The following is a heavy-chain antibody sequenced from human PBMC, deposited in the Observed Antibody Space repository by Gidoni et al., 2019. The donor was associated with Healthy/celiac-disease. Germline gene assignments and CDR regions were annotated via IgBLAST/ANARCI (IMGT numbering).Heavy chain of an antibody. J-gene: IGHJ3*02. CDR2: ISYDGSNK. V-gene: IGHV3-30*18. D-gene: IGHD3-22*01. CDR3: AKVYYDSSHLWAFDI. Sequence: QVQLVESGGGVVQPGRSLRLSCAASGFTFSSYGMHWVRQAPGKGLEWVAVISYDGSNKYYADSVKGRFTISRDNSKNTLYLQMNSLRAEDTAVYYCAKVYYDSSHLWAFDIWGQGTMVTVSS. CDR1: GFTFSSYG.